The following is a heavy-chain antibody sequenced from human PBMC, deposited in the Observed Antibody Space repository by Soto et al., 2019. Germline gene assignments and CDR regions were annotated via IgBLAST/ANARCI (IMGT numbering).Heavy chain of an antibody. V-gene: IGHV4-59*01. J-gene: IGHJ6*02. CDR1: GGSISSYY. D-gene: IGHD2-2*01. Sequence: SETLSLTCTVSGGSISSYYWSWIRQPPGKGLEWIGYIYYSGSTNYNPSLKSRVTISVDTSKNQFSLKLSSVTAADTAMYYCVRRGGVLVPVAYYYYYGMDVWGQGTTVTVSS. CDR2: IYYSGST. CDR3: VRRGGVLVPVAYYYYYGMDV.